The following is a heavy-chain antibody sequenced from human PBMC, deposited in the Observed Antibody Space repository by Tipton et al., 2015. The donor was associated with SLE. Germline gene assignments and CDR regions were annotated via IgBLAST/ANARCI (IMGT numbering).Heavy chain of an antibody. CDR1: GGSFSAYY. D-gene: IGHD1-26*01. CDR2: INHSGST. Sequence: TLSLTCAVYGGSFSAYYWSWIRQPPGKGLEWIGEINHSGSTNYNPSLKSRVTISVDTSKNQFSLKLSSVTAADTAVYYCATLGSGSYEYDYWGQGTLVTVSS. J-gene: IGHJ4*02. V-gene: IGHV4-34*01. CDR3: ATLGSGSYEYDY.